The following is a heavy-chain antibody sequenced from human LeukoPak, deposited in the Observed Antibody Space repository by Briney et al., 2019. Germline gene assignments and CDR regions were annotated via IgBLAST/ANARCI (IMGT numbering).Heavy chain of an antibody. D-gene: IGHD3-3*01. CDR3: ATCPNPGLLEWFHH. CDR1: GYSFTNYW. V-gene: IGHV5-51*01. J-gene: IGHJ5*02. Sequence: GESLKISCKGSGYSFTNYWIGWVRQMPGKGLEWMGIIYPGDSETKYSPSFQGQVTISADKSISTAYLQWSSLKASDTAIYYCATCPNPGLLEWFHHWGQGTLVTVSS. CDR2: IYPGDSET.